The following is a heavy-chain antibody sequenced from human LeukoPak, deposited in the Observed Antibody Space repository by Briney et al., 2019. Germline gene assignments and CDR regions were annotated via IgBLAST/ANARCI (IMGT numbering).Heavy chain of an antibody. Sequence: GGSLRLSCAASGFTFSSYSMNWVRQAPGKGLEWVSSISSSSSYIYYADSVKGRFTISRDNAKNSLYLQMNSLRAEDTAVYYCARDIYGIYYMDVWGKGTTVTVSS. CDR3: ARDIYGIYYMDV. CDR2: ISSSSSYI. D-gene: IGHD3-16*01. V-gene: IGHV3-21*01. J-gene: IGHJ6*03. CDR1: GFTFSSYS.